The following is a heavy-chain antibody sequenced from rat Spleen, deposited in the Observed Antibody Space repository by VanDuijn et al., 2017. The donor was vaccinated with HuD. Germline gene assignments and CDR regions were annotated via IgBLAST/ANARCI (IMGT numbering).Heavy chain of an antibody. J-gene: IGHJ2*01. CDR1: GFTFNNYG. Sequence: EVQLVESGGGLVQPGRSLKLSCAASGFTFNNYGMAWVRQTPTKGLEWVASISTGGTGTYYRDSGKGRFTISRDNAKNTQYLQMYSRRSDEPATYYCAIHGYGGYCFCDYWGQGVMVTVSS. D-gene: IGHD1-11*01. V-gene: IGHV5S14*01. CDR3: AIHGYGGYCFCDY. CDR2: ISTGGTGT.